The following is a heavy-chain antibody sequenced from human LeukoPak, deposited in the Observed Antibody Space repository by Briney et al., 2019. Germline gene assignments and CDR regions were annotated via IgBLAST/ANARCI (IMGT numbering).Heavy chain of an antibody. CDR1: GFTFRDYE. D-gene: IGHD6-6*01. CDR2: ISSSASTM. V-gene: IGHV3-48*03. CDR3: ARVSYSSSYYFDY. Sequence: GGSLRLSCAASGFTFRDYEMNWVRQAPGKGLEWVSYISSSASTMHYADSVKGRFTISRDNARNSLSLQMNSLRVKDTAVYYCARVSYSSSYYFDYWGQGALVTVSS. J-gene: IGHJ4*02.